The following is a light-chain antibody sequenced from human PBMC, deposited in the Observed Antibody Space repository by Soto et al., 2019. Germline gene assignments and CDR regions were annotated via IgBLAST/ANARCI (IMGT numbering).Light chain of an antibody. CDR3: QQSYSTPT. CDR2: GAS. Sequence: DIPMTQSPSSLSASVGDRVTITCRASQSISTYLTWYQQKPGKAPELLIYGASTLQIGVPSRFSGSGSGTDFTLTISSLQPEDFATYYCQQSYSTPTFGPGTKVDIK. V-gene: IGKV1-39*01. J-gene: IGKJ3*01. CDR1: QSISTY.